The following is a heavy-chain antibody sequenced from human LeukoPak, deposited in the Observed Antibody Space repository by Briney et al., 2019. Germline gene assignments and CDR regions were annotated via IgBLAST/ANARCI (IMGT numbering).Heavy chain of an antibody. CDR1: GGSFSGYY. CDR2: INHSGST. V-gene: IGHV4-34*01. CDR3: ARGGPYYDILTGYYSSRRYYFDY. D-gene: IGHD3-9*01. Sequence: SETLSLTCAVYGGSFSGYYWSWIRQPPGKGLEWIGEINHSGSTNYNPSLKSRVTISVDMSKNQFSLKLSSVTAADTAVYYCARGGPYYDILTGYYSSRRYYFDYWGQGTLVTVSS. J-gene: IGHJ4*02.